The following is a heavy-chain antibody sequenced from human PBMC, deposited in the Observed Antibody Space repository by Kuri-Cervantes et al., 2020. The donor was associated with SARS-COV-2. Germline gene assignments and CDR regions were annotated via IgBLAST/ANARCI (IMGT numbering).Heavy chain of an antibody. J-gene: IGHJ6*02. CDR3: ARGYSSSWLYGMDV. CDR1: GGSISSSSYY. D-gene: IGHD6-13*01. CDR2: IYYSGST. Sequence: GSLRLSCTVSGGSISSSSYYWGWIRQPPGKGLEWIGSIYYSGSTYYNPSLKSRVTISVDTSKNQFSLKLSSVTAADTAVYYCARGYSSSWLYGMDVWGQGTTVTVSS. V-gene: IGHV4-39*01.